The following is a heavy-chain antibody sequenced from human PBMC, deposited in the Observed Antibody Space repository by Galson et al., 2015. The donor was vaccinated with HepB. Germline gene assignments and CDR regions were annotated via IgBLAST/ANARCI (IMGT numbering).Heavy chain of an antibody. Sequence: SLRLSCAASGFTFSSYAMSWVRQAPGKGLEWVSAISGSGGSTYYADSVKGRFTISRDNSKNTLYLQMGSLRAEDTALYYCAKVIKAQFSSAWYDYWGQATLVTVSS. CDR3: AKVIKAQFSSAWYDY. D-gene: IGHD6-19*01. V-gene: IGHV3-23*01. CDR1: GFTFSSYA. CDR2: ISGSGGST. J-gene: IGHJ4*02.